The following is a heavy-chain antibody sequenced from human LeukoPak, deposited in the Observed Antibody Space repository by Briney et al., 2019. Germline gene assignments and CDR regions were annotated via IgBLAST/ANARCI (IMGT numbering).Heavy chain of an antibody. CDR1: GFSFKDYW. Sequence: GGSLRLSCAASGFSFKDYWMSWVRQAPGKGLEWVANIKQDGSEKYYVDSVKGRFTISRDNAKNSLYLQMNSLRAEDTAVYYCARSQTTYYYDSSGYYYHDYWGQGTLVTVSS. CDR3: ARSQTTYYYDSSGYYYHDY. D-gene: IGHD3-22*01. V-gene: IGHV3-7*01. J-gene: IGHJ4*02. CDR2: IKQDGSEK.